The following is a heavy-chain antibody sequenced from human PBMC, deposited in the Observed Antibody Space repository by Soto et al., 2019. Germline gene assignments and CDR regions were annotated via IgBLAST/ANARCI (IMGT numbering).Heavy chain of an antibody. J-gene: IGHJ6*02. CDR3: ARQSGMDV. CDR1: GYNFAGYW. V-gene: IGHV5-51*01. D-gene: IGHD5-12*01. CDR2: IFPGDSDT. Sequence: PGDSLKISCKTSGYNFAGYWIGWVRQMPGKGLEWLGIIFPGDSDTKYSPSFQGQVIISADKSIRTAYLQWSSLKASDTAIYYCARQSGMDVWGQGTTVTVS.